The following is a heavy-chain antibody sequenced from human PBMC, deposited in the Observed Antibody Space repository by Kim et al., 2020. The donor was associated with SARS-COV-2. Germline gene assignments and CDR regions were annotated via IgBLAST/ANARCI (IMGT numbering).Heavy chain of an antibody. CDR2: IYFIGST. J-gene: IGHJ3*02. CDR1: GGSISSYF. V-gene: IGHV4-59*01. D-gene: IGHD3-10*01. Sequence: SETLSLTCTVSGGSISSYFWSWIRQPPGKGLEWIGNIYFIGSTNYNPSLKSRVTISVDTPKNQFSLRLSSVAAADTAVYYCARPLGEGDTAFDIWGQGTMVTVSS. CDR3: ARPLGEGDTAFDI.